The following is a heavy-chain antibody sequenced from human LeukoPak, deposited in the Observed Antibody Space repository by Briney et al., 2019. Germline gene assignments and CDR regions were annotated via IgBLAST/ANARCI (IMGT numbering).Heavy chain of an antibody. J-gene: IGHJ4*02. Sequence: PGGSLRLSCAASGFTFSSYSMNWVRQAPGKGLEWVSSISSSSSYIYYADSVKGRFTISRDNAKNSLYLQMNSLRAEDTAVYYCARDPTYSGSYSYYFDYRGQGTLVTVSS. V-gene: IGHV3-21*01. CDR1: GFTFSSYS. CDR3: ARDPTYSGSYSYYFDY. CDR2: ISSSSSYI. D-gene: IGHD1-26*01.